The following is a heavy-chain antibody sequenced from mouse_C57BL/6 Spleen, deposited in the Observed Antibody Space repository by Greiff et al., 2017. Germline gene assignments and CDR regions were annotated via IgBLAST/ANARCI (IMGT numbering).Heavy chain of an antibody. CDR2: IDPNSGGT. CDR3: AREGYYDERFCAD. D-gene: IGHD2-4*01. Sequence: QVPLKQPGAELVKPGASVKLSCKASGYTFTSYWMHWVKQRPGRGLEWIGRIDPNSGGTKYNEKFKSKATLTVDKPSSTAYMQLSIQTAEDSAVYYWAREGYYDERFCADWGQGTLVTVSA. J-gene: IGHJ3*01. V-gene: IGHV1-72*01. CDR1: GYTFTSYW.